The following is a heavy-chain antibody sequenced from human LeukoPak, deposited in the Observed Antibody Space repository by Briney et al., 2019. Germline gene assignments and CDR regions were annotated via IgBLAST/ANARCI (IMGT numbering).Heavy chain of an antibody. J-gene: IGHJ4*02. V-gene: IGHV3-66*01. CDR1: GFTFSSYA. CDR2: IYSGGST. Sequence: GGSLRLSCAASGFTFSSYAMSWVRQAPGKGLEWVSIIYSGGSTYYADSVKGRFTISRDNSKNTLYLQMNTLRTEDTAMYYCARGPTAQEDFDYWGQGTLVTVSS. CDR3: ARGPTAQEDFDY.